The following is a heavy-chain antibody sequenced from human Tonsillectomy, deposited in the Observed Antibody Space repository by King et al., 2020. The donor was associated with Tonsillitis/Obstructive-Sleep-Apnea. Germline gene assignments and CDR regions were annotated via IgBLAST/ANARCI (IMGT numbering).Heavy chain of an antibody. CDR2: IKSKTDGGAT. Sequence: VQLVESGGGLVKPGYSLTLSCAGSGFTFSNAWMNWVRQAPGKGLEWVGRIKSKTDGGATDYAAPVKGRFTISRHGSKTTLYLQMSSLKTVDTAVYYCTTSASEGATDFAYWGQGTLVTVSS. CDR1: GFTFSNAW. J-gene: IGHJ4*02. D-gene: IGHD1-26*01. V-gene: IGHV3-15*07. CDR3: TTSASEGATDFAY.